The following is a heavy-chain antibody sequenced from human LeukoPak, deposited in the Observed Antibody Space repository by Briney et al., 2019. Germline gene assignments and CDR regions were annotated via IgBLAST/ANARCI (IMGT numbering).Heavy chain of an antibody. J-gene: IGHJ4*02. CDR2: INHSGST. CDR1: GGSFSGYY. D-gene: IGHD1-26*01. Sequence: SETLSLTCAVYGGSFSGYYWSWIRQPPGKGLEWIGEINHSGSTNYNPSLKSRVTISVDTSKNQFSLKLSSVTAADTAVYYCAYTGATKTFDYWGQGTLVTVSS. CDR3: AYTGATKTFDY. V-gene: IGHV4-34*01.